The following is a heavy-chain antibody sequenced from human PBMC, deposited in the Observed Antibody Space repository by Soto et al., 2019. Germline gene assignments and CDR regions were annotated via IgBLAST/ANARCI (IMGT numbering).Heavy chain of an antibody. Sequence: SETLSLTCTVSGGSISSGGYYWSWIRQHPGKGLEWIGYIYYSGSTYHNPSLKSRVTISVDTSKNQFSLKLTSVTAADTAAYYCARDLGVAIAARPGGWFDPWGQGTLVTVSS. J-gene: IGHJ5*02. CDR3: ARDLGVAIAARPGGWFDP. CDR2: IYYSGST. CDR1: GGSISSGGYY. D-gene: IGHD6-6*01. V-gene: IGHV4-31*03.